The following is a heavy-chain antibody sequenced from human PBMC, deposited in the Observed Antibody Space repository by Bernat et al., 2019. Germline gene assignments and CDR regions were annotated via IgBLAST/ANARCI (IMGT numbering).Heavy chain of an antibody. J-gene: IGHJ1*01. CDR2: IYYSGST. Sequence: QVQLQESGPGLVKPSQTLSLTCTVSGGSISSGGYYWSWIRQHPGKGLEWIGYIYYSGSTYYNPSLKSRVTISVDTSKNQFSLKLSSVTAADTAVYYCARGYCSGGSCAAYFQHWGQGTLVTVSS. CDR3: ARGYCSGGSCAAYFQH. D-gene: IGHD2-15*01. V-gene: IGHV4-31*03. CDR1: GGSISSGGYY.